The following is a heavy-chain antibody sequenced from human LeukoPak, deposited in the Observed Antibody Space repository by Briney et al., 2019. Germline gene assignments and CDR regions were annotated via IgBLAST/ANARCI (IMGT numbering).Heavy chain of an antibody. D-gene: IGHD2-8*01. V-gene: IGHV4-59*11. CDR3: ARNTNGLGDVNWFDP. Sequence: PSETLSLTCAVSGASIMSHEYWNWIRHPPGKGLEWIGFIHRGGTTNYNPSLEGRVAISVDTSKNQFSLTLTSVTDADTAVYYCARNTNGLGDVNWFDPWGQGTLATVSS. CDR1: GASIMSHEY. CDR2: IHRGGTT. J-gene: IGHJ5*02.